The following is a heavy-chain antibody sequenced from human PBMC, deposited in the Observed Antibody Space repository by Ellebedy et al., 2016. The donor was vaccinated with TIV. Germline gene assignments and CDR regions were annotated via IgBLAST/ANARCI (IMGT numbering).Heavy chain of an antibody. J-gene: IGHJ4*02. D-gene: IGHD6-6*01. CDR3: ARRTYSSSSVY. Sequence: MPSETLPLTCNVSGGSISSSSYYWGWIRQPPGKGLEWIGSIYYSGSTYYNPSLKSRVTISVDTSKNQFSLKLSSVTAADTAVYYCARRTYSSSSVYWGQGTLVTVSS. CDR1: GGSISSSSYY. CDR2: IYYSGST. V-gene: IGHV4-39*01.